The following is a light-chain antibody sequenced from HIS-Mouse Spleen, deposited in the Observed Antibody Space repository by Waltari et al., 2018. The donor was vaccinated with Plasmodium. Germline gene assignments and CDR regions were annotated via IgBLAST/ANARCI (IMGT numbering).Light chain of an antibody. CDR2: AAS. V-gene: IGKV1-6*01. CDR3: LQDYNYPYT. J-gene: IGKJ2*01. Sequence: AIHLTQSPSSLTPSVRDTVTITCRESQGISNDFSWYQQKPGKAPKLLISAASSLQSGVPSRFSGSGSGTDFTLTISSLQPEDVATYYCLQDYNYPYTFGQGTKLEIK. CDR1: QGISND.